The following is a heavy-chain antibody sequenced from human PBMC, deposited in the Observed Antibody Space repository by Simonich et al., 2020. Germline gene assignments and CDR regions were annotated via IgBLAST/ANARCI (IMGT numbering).Heavy chain of an antibody. CDR3: AKDLGERITMIVVVIDAFDI. V-gene: IGHV3-23*01. J-gene: IGHJ3*02. CDR2: ISGSGGST. CDR1: GFTFSSYA. Sequence: GGGLVQPGGSLRLSCAASGFTFSSYAMSWVRQAPWKGLEWVSAISGSGGSTYYADSVKGWFTISRDNSKNTLYLQMNSLRAEDTAVYYCAKDLGERITMIVVVIDAFDIWGQGTMVTVSS. D-gene: IGHD3-22*01.